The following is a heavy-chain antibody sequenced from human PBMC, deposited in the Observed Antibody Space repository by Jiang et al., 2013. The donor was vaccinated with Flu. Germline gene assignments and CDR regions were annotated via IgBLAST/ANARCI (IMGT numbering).Heavy chain of an antibody. Sequence: RIDWDDDKSTALLSRTRLTISRDTSKNQVVLTMTNMDPVDTATYYCARVHTGWAFDIWGQGTVVTVSS. CDR3: ARVHTGWAFDI. D-gene: IGHD1-14*01. CDR2: IDWDDDK. J-gene: IGHJ3*02. V-gene: IGHV2-70*04.